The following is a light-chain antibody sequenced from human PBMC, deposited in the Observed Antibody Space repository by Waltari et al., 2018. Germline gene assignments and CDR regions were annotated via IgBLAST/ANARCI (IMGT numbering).Light chain of an antibody. CDR1: DLGSKS. J-gene: IGLJ2*01. Sequence: YELTQPPSVSVAPGETATLTCEGDDLGSKSVQWYKLKPGQAPVLAIYDDDYRHSGIPERVSGSNPGDTATLTISRVEAGDEADYYCQVWDSRSNRAIFGGRTKVTVV. V-gene: IGLV3-21*04. CDR3: QVWDSRSNRAI. CDR2: DDD.